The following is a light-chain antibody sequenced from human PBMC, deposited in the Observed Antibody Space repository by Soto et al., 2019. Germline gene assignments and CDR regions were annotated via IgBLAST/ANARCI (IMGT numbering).Light chain of an antibody. CDR1: QDISGW. Sequence: DIQMTQPPSSVSASVGDRLTITCRASQDISGWLAWYQQKQGRXHKXXIYAASSLQSGVPTRFAGNGSGTSFTLTITSLQPEDFETYDCLQADTFPITFGQGTRLEIK. V-gene: IGKV1-12*01. CDR3: LQADTFPIT. J-gene: IGKJ5*01. CDR2: AAS.